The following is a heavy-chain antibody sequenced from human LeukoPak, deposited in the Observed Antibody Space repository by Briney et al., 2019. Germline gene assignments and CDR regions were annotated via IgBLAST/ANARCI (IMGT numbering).Heavy chain of an antibody. CDR1: GYSFTSYW. D-gene: IGHD2-2*01. J-gene: IGHJ4*02. V-gene: IGHV5-51*01. CDR3: ARRGYCSNTSCFGLDY. CDR2: IYLGDSDT. Sequence: GESLKISCKGSGYSFTSYWIGWVRQMPGKGLEWMGIIYLGDSDTRYSPSFQGQVTISADKSISTAYLQWSSLKASDTAMYYCARRGYCSNTSCFGLDYWGQGTLVTVSS.